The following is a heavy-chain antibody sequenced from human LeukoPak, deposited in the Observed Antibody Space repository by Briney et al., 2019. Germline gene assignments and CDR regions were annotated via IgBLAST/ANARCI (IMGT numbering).Heavy chain of an antibody. Sequence: GGSLRLSCATSGFSFSSYAMSWVRQAPGKGLEWVSAMSSSDDGRYYAASVRGRLTISRDTSRSTLYLQMNSLRAEDAAVYYCAKAPVTSCRGAFCYPFDYWGQGTLVTVSS. CDR3: AKAPVTSCRGAFCYPFDY. J-gene: IGHJ4*02. V-gene: IGHV3-23*01. CDR2: MSSSDDGR. D-gene: IGHD2-15*01. CDR1: GFSFSSYA.